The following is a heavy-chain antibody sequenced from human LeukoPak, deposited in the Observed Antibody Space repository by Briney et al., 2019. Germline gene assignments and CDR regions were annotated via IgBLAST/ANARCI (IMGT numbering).Heavy chain of an antibody. V-gene: IGHV1-8*01. CDR3: ARMVRYYYYYGMDV. Sequence: ASVKVSCKASGYTFTGYDINWVRQATGQGLEWMGWMNPNSGNTGYAQKFQGRVTMTRNTSISTAYMELSSLRSEDTAVYYCARMVRYYYYYGMDVWGQGTTVTVPS. D-gene: IGHD4-23*01. J-gene: IGHJ6*02. CDR1: GYTFTGYD. CDR2: MNPNSGNT.